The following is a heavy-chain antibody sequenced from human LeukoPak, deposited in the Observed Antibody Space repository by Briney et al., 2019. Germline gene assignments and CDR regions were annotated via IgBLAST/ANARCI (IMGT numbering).Heavy chain of an antibody. CDR2: MNPNSGNT. V-gene: IGHV1-8*01. Sequence: GASVKVSCKASGYTFTTYDINWVRQATGQGLEWMGWMNPNSGNTGYAQKFQGRVTMTRNTSISTAYMELSSLRSEDTAVYYCARGEGYCSSTSCYEDDYWGQGTLVTVSS. CDR3: ARGEGYCSSTSCYEDDY. J-gene: IGHJ4*02. D-gene: IGHD2-2*01. CDR1: GYTFTTYD.